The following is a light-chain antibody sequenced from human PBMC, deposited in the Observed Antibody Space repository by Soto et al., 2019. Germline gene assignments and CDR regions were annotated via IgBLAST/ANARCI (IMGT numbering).Light chain of an antibody. Sequence: IQLTQSPSSLSAFVGDRVTITCRASQGISSYLAWYQQKPGKAPKLLISAASTLQSGVPSRFSGSGSGTDFTLTINSLQPEDFATYYCQQLNSFLYTFCQGTKLEIK. V-gene: IGKV1-9*01. CDR2: AAS. J-gene: IGKJ2*01. CDR1: QGISSY. CDR3: QQLNSFLYT.